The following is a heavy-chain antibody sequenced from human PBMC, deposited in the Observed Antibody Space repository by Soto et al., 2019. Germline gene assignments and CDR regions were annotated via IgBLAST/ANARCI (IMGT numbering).Heavy chain of an antibody. CDR1: GFTFSSHA. J-gene: IGHJ4*02. D-gene: IGHD2-21*02. CDR2: ISGGGVNT. Sequence: VHLLESGGGSVQPGGSLRLSCAAAGFTFSSHAMTWFRQAPGKGLEWVSTISGGGVNTYYADSVKDRFTISRDNSKKTLYLQMNSLRAEDTAVYSCANMGAYCGGDYYSYWGQGTLVTVSS. V-gene: IGHV3-23*01. CDR3: ANMGAYCGGDYYSY.